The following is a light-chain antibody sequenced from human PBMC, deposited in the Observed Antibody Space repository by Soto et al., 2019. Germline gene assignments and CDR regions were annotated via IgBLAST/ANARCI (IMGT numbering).Light chain of an antibody. Sequence: EIVLTQSPGTLSLSPGERATLPCRASQSVSSSYLAWYQQKPGQAPRLLIYGASSRATGIPDRFSGSGSGADVTLTISRLEPEDFAVYYCQQYGSSTITFGQGTRLEIK. V-gene: IGKV3-20*01. J-gene: IGKJ5*01. CDR2: GAS. CDR3: QQYGSSTIT. CDR1: QSVSSSY.